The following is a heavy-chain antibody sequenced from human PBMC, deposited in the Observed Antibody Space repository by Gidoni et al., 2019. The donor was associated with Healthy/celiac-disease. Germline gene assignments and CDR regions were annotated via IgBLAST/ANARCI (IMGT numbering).Heavy chain of an antibody. CDR1: GGTFSSYA. V-gene: IGHV1-69*06. CDR2: IIPIVGTA. D-gene: IGHD4-4*01. J-gene: IGHJ6*02. Sequence: QVQLVQSGAEVKKPGSSVKVSCKASGGTFSSYAISWVRQAPGQGLEWMGGIIPIVGTANYAQKFQGRVTITADKSTSTAYMELSSLRSEDTAVYYCARDRDSNYGYYYYYGMDVWGQGTTVTVSS. CDR3: ARDRDSNYGYYYYYGMDV.